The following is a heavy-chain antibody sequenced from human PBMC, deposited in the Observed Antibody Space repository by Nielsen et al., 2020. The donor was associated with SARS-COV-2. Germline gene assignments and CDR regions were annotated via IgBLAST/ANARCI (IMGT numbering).Heavy chain of an antibody. CDR3: ARSIIAAAGRNWYFDL. CDR1: GGSISSSSYY. J-gene: IGHJ2*01. V-gene: IGHV4-39*07. D-gene: IGHD6-13*01. CDR2: IYYSGST. Sequence: SETLSLTCTVSGGSISSSSYYWGWIRQPPGKGLEWIGSIYYSGSTYYNPSLKSRLNLSVDTSKNQFSLKLNSVTAADTAVYYCARSIIAAAGRNWYFDLWGRGTLVTVSS.